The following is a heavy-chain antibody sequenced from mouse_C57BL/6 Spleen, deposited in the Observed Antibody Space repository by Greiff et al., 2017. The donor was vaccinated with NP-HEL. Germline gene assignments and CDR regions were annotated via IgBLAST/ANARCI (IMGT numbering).Heavy chain of an antibody. CDR1: GYSITSGYY. V-gene: IGHV3-6*01. D-gene: IGHD2-4*01. Sequence: EVKLQESGPGLVKPSPSLSLTCSVTGYSITSGYYWNWIRQFPGNKLEWMGYISYDGSNNYNPSLKNRISITRDTSKNQSFLKLNSVTTEDTATYYWARDYDYPFAYWGQGTLVTVSA. CDR3: ARDYDYPFAY. J-gene: IGHJ3*01. CDR2: ISYDGSN.